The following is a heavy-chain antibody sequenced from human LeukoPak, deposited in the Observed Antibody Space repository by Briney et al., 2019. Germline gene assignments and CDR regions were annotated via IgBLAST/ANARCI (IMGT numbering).Heavy chain of an antibody. CDR3: AKDSGVSSGYLC. V-gene: IGHV3-30*18. J-gene: IGHJ4*02. CDR1: GFTFSSYG. Sequence: AGGSLRLSCAASGFTFSSYGMHWVRQAPGKGLEWVAVISYDGSNKYYADSVKGRFTIPRDNSKNTLYLQMNSLRAEDTAVYYCAKDSGVSSGYLCWGQGTLVTVSS. D-gene: IGHD3-22*01. CDR2: ISYDGSNK.